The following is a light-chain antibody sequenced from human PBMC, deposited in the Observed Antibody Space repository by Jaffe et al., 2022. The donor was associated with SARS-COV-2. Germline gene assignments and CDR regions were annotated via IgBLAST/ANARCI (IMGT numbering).Light chain of an antibody. CDR2: YDS. CDR1: NIGSKS. J-gene: IGLJ2*01. V-gene: IGLV3-21*04. Sequence: SYVLTQPPSVSVAPGQTARITCGENNIGSKSVHWYQQKSGQAPVLVISYDSDRPSGIPERFSGSNSGNTATLTISRVEAGDEADYYCQVWDSSSEHVVFGGGTKLTV. CDR3: QVWDSSSEHVV.